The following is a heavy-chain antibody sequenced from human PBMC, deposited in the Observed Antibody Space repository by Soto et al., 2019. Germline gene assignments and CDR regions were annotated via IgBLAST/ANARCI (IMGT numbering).Heavy chain of an antibody. CDR1: GFTFSSYA. J-gene: IGHJ4*02. V-gene: IGHV3-30-3*01. CDR3: ARSGIRYYFDY. D-gene: IGHD1-20*01. CDR2: ISYDGSNK. Sequence: ESGGGVVQPGRSLRLSCAASGFTFSSYAMHWVRQAPGKGLEWVAVISYDGSNKYYADSVKGRFTISRDNSKNTLYLQMNSLRAEDTAVYYCARSGIRYYFDYWGQGTLVTVSS.